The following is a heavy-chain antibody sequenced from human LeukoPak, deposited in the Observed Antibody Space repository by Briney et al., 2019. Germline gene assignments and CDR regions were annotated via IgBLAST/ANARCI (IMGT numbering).Heavy chain of an antibody. J-gene: IGHJ5*02. CDR3: ARGGVVPAARNWFDP. V-gene: IGHV1-69*06. D-gene: IGHD2-2*01. CDR2: IIPIFGTA. CDR1: GGTFSSYA. Sequence: SVKVSCKASGGTFSSYAISWVRQAPGQGLEWMGGIIPIFGTANYAQKFQGRVTITADRSTSTAYMELSSLRSEDTAVYYCARGGVVPAARNWFDPWGQGTLVTVSS.